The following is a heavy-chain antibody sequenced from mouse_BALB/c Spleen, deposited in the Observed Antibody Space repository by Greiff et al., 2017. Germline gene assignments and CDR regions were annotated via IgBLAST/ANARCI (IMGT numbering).Heavy chain of an antibody. D-gene: IGHD2-14*01. CDR2: IDPENGDT. CDR1: GFNIKDYY. Sequence: EVQRVESGAELVRSGASVKLSCTASGFNIKDYYMHWVKQRPEQGLEWIGWIDPENGDTEYAPKFQGKATMTADTSSNTAYLQLSSLTSEDTAVYYCNADRYFDYWGQGTTLTVSS. V-gene: IGHV14-4*02. CDR3: NADRYFDY. J-gene: IGHJ2*01.